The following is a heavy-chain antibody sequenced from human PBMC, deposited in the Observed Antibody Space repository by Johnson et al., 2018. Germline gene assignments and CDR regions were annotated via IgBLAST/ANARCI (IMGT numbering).Heavy chain of an antibody. V-gene: IGHV4-34*01. D-gene: IGHD2-15*01. Sequence: QVQLQQWGAGLLKXSETLSLXCAVYGGSFSGYYWSWIRQPPGKGLEWIGEINHSGSTNYNPSPKRRAPVSVDTSKNQFSLKLSSVTAADTAVYYWARVRGYCSGGSCNHYYYYGMDVWGQGTTVTVSS. CDR1: GGSFSGYY. J-gene: IGHJ6*02. CDR2: INHSGST. CDR3: ARVRGYCSGGSCNHYYYYGMDV.